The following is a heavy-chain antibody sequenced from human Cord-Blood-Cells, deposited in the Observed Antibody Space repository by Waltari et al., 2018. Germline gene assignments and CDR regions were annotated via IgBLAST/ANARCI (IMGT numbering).Heavy chain of an antibody. Sequence: QVQLVESGGGVVQRGRSLRLACAASGFPVSHHGLHWVRQAQGKGLEWVAVISYDGSNKYYADSVKGRFTISRDNSKNTLYLQMNSLRAEDTAVYYCAKEPTGYSSSWSFDYWGQGTLVTVSS. D-gene: IGHD6-13*01. CDR3: AKEPTGYSSSWSFDY. CDR1: GFPVSHHG. CDR2: ISYDGSNK. V-gene: IGHV3-30*18. J-gene: IGHJ4*02.